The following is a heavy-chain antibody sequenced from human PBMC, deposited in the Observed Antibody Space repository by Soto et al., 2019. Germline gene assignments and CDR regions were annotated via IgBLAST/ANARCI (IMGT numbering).Heavy chain of an antibody. CDR1: GGSISGGVHS. D-gene: IGHD2-8*01. J-gene: IGHJ2*01. CDR2: SFDSGST. CDR3: AREIMPLTNDWYFDL. Sequence: QVQLQESGPGLVKPSETLSLTCTVSGGSISGGVHSWSWIRQPPGKGLEWIGHSFDSGSTYYNPSLKSRRTISVDTSKNQFSLRLSSVTAADTAVYYCAREIMPLTNDWYFDLWGRGTLVTVSS. V-gene: IGHV4-30-4*01.